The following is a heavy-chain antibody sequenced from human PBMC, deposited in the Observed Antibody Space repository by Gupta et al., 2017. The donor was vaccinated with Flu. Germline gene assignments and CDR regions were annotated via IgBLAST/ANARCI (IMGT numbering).Heavy chain of an antibody. CDR1: SYY. CDR3: ASKGRAVAGTPLAFDI. D-gene: IGHD6-19*01. Sequence: SYYWSWIRQPAGKGLEWIGRIYTSGSTNYNPSLKSRVTMSVDTSKNQFSLKLSSGTAADTAVYYCASKGRAVAGTPLAFDIWGQGTMVTVSS. V-gene: IGHV4-4*07. CDR2: IYTSGST. J-gene: IGHJ3*02.